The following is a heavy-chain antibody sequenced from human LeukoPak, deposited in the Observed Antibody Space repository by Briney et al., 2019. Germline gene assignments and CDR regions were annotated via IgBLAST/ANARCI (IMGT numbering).Heavy chain of an antibody. V-gene: IGHV3-7*04. CDR2: IKQDGSEK. J-gene: IGHJ4*02. CDR3: ARDEDYYDSSGYYSPFDY. D-gene: IGHD3-22*01. CDR1: GFTFSSYW. Sequence: GGSLRLSCGASGFTFSSYWMSWVRQAPGKGLEWVANIKQDGSEKYYVDSVKGRFTISRDNAKNSLYLQMNSLRAEDTAVYYCARDEDYYDSSGYYSPFDYWGQGTLVTVSS.